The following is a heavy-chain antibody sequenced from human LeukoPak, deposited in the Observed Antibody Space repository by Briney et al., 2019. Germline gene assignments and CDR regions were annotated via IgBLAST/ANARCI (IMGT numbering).Heavy chain of an antibody. V-gene: IGHV3-7*05. D-gene: IGHD6-19*01. Sequence: GGSLTLSCAASGFTFSNFWMTWVRQAPGKGLEWVAIIKQDGSQKYYVDSVKGRFTISRDNARNSLYLQMNSVRAEDTAVYWAVAGTTYWGQGTLVTVSS. CDR1: GFTFSNFW. CDR3: VAGTTY. CDR2: IKQDGSQK. J-gene: IGHJ4*02.